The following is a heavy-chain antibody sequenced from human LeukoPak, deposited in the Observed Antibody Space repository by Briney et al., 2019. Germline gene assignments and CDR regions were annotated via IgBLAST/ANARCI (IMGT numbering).Heavy chain of an antibody. Sequence: PGGSLRLSCAASGFTFSNYAMAWVRQAPGKGLEWVSGLSGSGGNTFYAVSVKGRFTISRDNPKNTLYLQMNSLRAEDTAVYYCAKIGYKDLVGTIHFDYWGQGTLVTVPS. CDR2: LSGSGGNT. D-gene: IGHD1-26*01. J-gene: IGHJ4*02. V-gene: IGHV3-23*01. CDR3: AKIGYKDLVGTIHFDY. CDR1: GFTFSNYA.